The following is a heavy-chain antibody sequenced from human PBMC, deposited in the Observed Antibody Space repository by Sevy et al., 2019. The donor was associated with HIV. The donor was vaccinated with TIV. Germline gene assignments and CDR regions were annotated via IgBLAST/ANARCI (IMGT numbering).Heavy chain of an antibody. J-gene: IGHJ4*02. CDR3: AKDPSRVLDRDY. CDR1: GFTFSNYA. D-gene: IGHD3-3*01. V-gene: IGHV3-23*01. CDR2: ISVGGGSA. Sequence: GGSLRLSCAASGFTFSNYAMNWVRQAPGKGPEWVSSISVGGGSAYYADSVKGRFTVSRDNSKNTLFLQLNSLRAEDTAVYYCAKDPSRVLDRDYWGQGTLVTVSS.